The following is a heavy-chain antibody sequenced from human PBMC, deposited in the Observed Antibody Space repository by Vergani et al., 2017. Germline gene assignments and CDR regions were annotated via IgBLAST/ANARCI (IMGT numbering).Heavy chain of an antibody. V-gene: IGHV3-73*01. D-gene: IGHD3-16*01. CDR3: LRHDTLLC. Sequence: EVQVLESGGGLVQPGGSLKLSCVASGFIFSDSAIHWVRQASGKGLEWVGRIRNRANNYATEYAASVRGRFIVSRDDPKNTAYLQMNGLKTEYTAVYYCLRHDTLLCWGQGTLVTVSS. CDR1: GFIFSDSA. CDR2: IRNRANNYAT. J-gene: IGHJ4*02.